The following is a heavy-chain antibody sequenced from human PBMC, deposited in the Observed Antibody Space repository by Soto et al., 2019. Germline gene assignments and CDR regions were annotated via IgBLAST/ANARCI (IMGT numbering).Heavy chain of an antibody. Sequence: SETLSLTCAVYGGSFSGYYWSWIRQPPGEGLEWIGYIYYSGSTYYNPSLKSRVTISVDTSKNQFSLKLSSVTAADTAVYYCARAGGYYDSSGYSNDAFDIWGQGTMVTVSS. V-gene: IGHV4-30-4*08. CDR1: GGSFSGYY. CDR2: IYYSGST. CDR3: ARAGGYYDSSGYSNDAFDI. J-gene: IGHJ3*02. D-gene: IGHD3-22*01.